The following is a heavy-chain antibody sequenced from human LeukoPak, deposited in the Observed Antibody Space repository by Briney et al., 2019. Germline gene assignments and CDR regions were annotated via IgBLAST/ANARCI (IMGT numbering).Heavy chain of an antibody. CDR3: AKRGHYSLNWYHYFDY. Sequence: GGSLRLSCAASGFTFSSYELSWVRQAPGKGLEWVSYISSRGDTIYYADSVKGRFTISRDNSKNTLFLQMNSLRPDDTAVYYCAKRGHYSLNWYHYFDYWGQGTLVTVSS. CDR1: GFTFSSYE. D-gene: IGHD6-13*01. V-gene: IGHV3-48*03. J-gene: IGHJ4*02. CDR2: ISSRGDTI.